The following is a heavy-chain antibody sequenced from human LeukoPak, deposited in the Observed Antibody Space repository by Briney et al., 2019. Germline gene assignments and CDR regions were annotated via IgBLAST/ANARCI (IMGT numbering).Heavy chain of an antibody. D-gene: IGHD3-22*01. V-gene: IGHV1-69*13. CDR3: ASRYYYDSSGYPPDAFDI. CDR1: GGTFSSYA. J-gene: IGHJ3*02. CDR2: IIPIFGTA. Sequence: SVKVSCKASGGTFSSYAISWVRQAPGQGLEWMGGIIPIFGTANYAQKFQGRVTITADESTSAAYMELSSLRSEDTAVYYCASRYYYDSSGYPPDAFDIWGQGTMVTVSS.